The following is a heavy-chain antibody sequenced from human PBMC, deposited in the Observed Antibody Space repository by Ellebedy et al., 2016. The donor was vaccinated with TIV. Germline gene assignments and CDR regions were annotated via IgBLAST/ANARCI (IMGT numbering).Heavy chain of an antibody. V-gene: IGHV5-51*01. CDR2: INPGHSGT. D-gene: IGHD2-21*02. CDR1: GYNFATYW. J-gene: IGHJ4*02. CDR3: TRLAYCGDDCYFDY. Sequence: GGSLRLSCKGSGYNFATYWIGWVRQMPGNGLEWMGIINPGHSGTTYSPSFQGQVTFSADKSISTAYLQWSSLKASDTAMYYCTRLAYCGDDCYFDYWGQGTLVTVSS.